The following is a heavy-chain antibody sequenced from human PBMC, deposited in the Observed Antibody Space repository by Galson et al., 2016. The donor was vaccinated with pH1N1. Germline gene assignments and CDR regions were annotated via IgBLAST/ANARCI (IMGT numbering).Heavy chain of an antibody. V-gene: IGHV3-21*05. CDR1: GFTFFSSYS. J-gene: IGHJ6*02. CDR3: ARDSGSPRNYGMDV. Sequence: SLRLSCAASGFTFFSSYSINWVRQAPGKGLEWVSLISNSGAYIYYADSVKGRFTISRDNAKKSLSLEMNSLRVEDTAIYYCARDSGSPRNYGMDVWGQGTTVPAFS. CDR2: ISNSGAYI. D-gene: IGHD1-26*01.